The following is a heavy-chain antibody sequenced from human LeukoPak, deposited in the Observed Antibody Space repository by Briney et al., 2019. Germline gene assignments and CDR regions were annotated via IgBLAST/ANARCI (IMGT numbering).Heavy chain of an antibody. CDR1: GYSFSSYW. Sequence: GESRKISCKGSGYSFSSYWIGGVRQMPGKGLEWMGIIYPDDSETRHSPSFQGQVTISADKPISTAYLQWSSLKASDTAMYYCARRRIHCSSTSCYGAYYYYYMDVWGQGTTVTVSS. D-gene: IGHD2-2*01. J-gene: IGHJ6*03. CDR2: IYPDDSET. V-gene: IGHV5-51*01. CDR3: ARRRIHCSSTSCYGAYYYYYMDV.